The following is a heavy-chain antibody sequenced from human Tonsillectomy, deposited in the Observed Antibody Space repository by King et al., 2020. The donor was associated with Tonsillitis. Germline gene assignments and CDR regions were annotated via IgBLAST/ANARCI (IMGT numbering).Heavy chain of an antibody. CDR2: ISSSSSTI. CDR1: GFTFSSYS. CDR3: SRDYDIFPCHDHSAPFEY. J-gene: IGHJ4*02. V-gene: IGHV3-48*01. Sequence: VQLVESGGGLVQPGGSLRLSCAASGFTFSSYSMNWVRQAPGKGLEWVSYISSSSSTIYYADSVKGRFTISRDNAKNSLYLQMNRLRAEDTAMYYCSRDYDIFPCHDHSAPFEYWGQGTLVTVSS. D-gene: IGHD3-9*01.